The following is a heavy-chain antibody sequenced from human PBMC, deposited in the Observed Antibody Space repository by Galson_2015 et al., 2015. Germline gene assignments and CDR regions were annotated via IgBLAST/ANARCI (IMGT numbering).Heavy chain of an antibody. CDR3: ARVSSGWFEGGFNF. CDR2: MSYDGNNK. J-gene: IGHJ4*02. CDR1: GFTFNSYS. V-gene: IGHV3-30*09. D-gene: IGHD6-19*01. Sequence: SLRLSCAASGFTFNSYSMHWARQAPGKGLEWVAFMSYDGNNKYYADSVKGRFAISRDNSKNTVSLQMNSLRPEDTAVYYCARVSSGWFEGGFNFWGPGTLVTVSS.